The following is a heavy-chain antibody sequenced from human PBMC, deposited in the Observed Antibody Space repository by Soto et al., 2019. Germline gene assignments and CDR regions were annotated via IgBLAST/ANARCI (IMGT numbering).Heavy chain of an antibody. D-gene: IGHD2-15*01. Sequence: SETLSLTCTVSGGSISSGGYYWSWIRQHPGKGLEWIGYIYYSGSTYYNPSLKSRVTISVDTPKNQFSLKLGSVTAADTAVYYCAREYCSGGSGYRLPYYYYMEVWGKGTRSSVCS. J-gene: IGHJ6*03. CDR3: AREYCSGGSGYRLPYYYYMEV. CDR1: GGSISSGGYY. V-gene: IGHV4-31*03. CDR2: IYYSGST.